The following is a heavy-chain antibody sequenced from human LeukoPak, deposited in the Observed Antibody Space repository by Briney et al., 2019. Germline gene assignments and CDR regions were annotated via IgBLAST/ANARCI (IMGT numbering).Heavy chain of an antibody. D-gene: IGHD6-19*01. Sequence: SETLSLTCAVSGGSISSSNWWSWVRQPPGKGLEWIGEIYHSGSTNYNPSLKSRVTISVDKSKNQFSLKLSSVTAADTAVYYCARAGSSGWYSDAFDIWGQGTMVTVSS. V-gene: IGHV4-4*02. CDR2: IYHSGST. CDR3: ARAGSSGWYSDAFDI. CDR1: GGSISSSNW. J-gene: IGHJ3*02.